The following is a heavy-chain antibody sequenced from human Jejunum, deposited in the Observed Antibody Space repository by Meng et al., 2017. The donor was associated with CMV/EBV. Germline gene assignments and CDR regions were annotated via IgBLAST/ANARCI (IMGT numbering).Heavy chain of an antibody. CDR3: ARDRYCTNGVCYTHFDS. CDR2: VSSVSSYT. D-gene: IGHD2-8*01. Sequence: QVGGAGGGLVKPVGSLRLSCAASGFTFDDYYMNWIRQAPGKGLEWVSSVSSVSSYTNYADSVKGRFTISRDNAKNSLYLQMNGLRAEDTAVYYCARDRYCTNGVCYTHFDSWGQGTLVTVFS. J-gene: IGHJ4*02. V-gene: IGHV3-11*06. CDR1: GFTFDDYY.